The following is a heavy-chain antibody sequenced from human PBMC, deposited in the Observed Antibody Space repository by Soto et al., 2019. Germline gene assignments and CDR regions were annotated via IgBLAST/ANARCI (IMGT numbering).Heavy chain of an antibody. CDR3: ARGLFMQEYCVITSFRAVSAF. CDR2: INTNTGYP. V-gene: IGHV7-4-1*01. Sequence: QAPKKGGEWMGWINTNTGYPMFAQGFTGRFVFSLDTSVSTTYLQICSLKAEDTAVYYCARGLFMQEYCVITSFRAVSAFWGQGTLDTVTS. D-gene: IGHD2-2*01. J-gene: IGHJ4*02.